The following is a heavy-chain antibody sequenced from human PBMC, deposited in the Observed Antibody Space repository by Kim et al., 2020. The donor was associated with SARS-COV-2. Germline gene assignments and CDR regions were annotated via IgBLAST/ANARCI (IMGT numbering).Heavy chain of an antibody. CDR3: ARETRYYDFWSGYNWFDP. V-gene: IGHV3-11*06. Sequence: KGRLTIPRDNAKNSLYLQMNSLRAEDTAVYYCARETRYYDFWSGYNWFDPWGQGTLVTVSS. J-gene: IGHJ5*02. D-gene: IGHD3-3*01.